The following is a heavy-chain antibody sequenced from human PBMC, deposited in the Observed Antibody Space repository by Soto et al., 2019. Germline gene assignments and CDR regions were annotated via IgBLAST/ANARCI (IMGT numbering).Heavy chain of an antibody. Sequence: PSETLSLTCTVSGGSISSYYWSWIRQPPGKGLEWIGYIYYSGSTNYNPSLKSRVTISVDTSKNQFSLKLSSVTAADTAVYYCARTDYDSSDSPSMDVWGQGTTVTVSS. J-gene: IGHJ6*02. D-gene: IGHD3-22*01. CDR3: ARTDYDSSDSPSMDV. V-gene: IGHV4-59*01. CDR1: GGSISSYY. CDR2: IYYSGST.